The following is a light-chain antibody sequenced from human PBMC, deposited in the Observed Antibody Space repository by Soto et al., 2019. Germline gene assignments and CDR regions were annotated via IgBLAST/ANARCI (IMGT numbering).Light chain of an antibody. CDR2: GNS. CDR3: QAYDGSLSGAI. Sequence: QSVLTQPPSVSGAPGQRVTISCTGSSSNIGAGYDVHWYQQLPGTAPKLIIYGNSNRPSGVPDRFSGSKSGTSASLAITGLQAEDEADYYCQAYDGSLSGAIFGGGTKLTVL. CDR1: SSNIGAGYD. J-gene: IGLJ2*01. V-gene: IGLV1-40*01.